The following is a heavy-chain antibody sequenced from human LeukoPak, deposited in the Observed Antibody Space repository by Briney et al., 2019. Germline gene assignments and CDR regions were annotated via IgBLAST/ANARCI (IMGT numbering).Heavy chain of an antibody. CDR1: GGSISSGSYY. V-gene: IGHV4-61*02. D-gene: IGHD4-17*01. CDR3: ARNTVTKNLYYYYYMDV. CDR2: IYTSGST. Sequence: SSETLSLTCTVSGGSISSGSYYWSWIRQPPGKGLGWIGRIYTSGSTNYNPSLKSRVTISVDTSKNQFSLKLSSVTAADTAVYYCARNTVTKNLYYYYYMDVWGKGTTVTVSS. J-gene: IGHJ6*03.